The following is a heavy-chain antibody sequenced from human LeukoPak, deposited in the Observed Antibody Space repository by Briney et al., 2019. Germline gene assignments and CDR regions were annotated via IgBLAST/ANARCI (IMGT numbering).Heavy chain of an antibody. CDR3: AAIINITMIDNYYMDV. D-gene: IGHD3-22*01. V-gene: IGHV4-59*01. J-gene: IGHJ6*03. CDR2: IYYSGST. Sequence: SETLSLTCTVSGGSISSYYWSWIRRPPGKGLEWIGYIYYSGSTTYNPSLKSRLTMSVDTSNNQFSLKLSSVTAADTAVYYCAAIINITMIDNYYMDVWGRGTTVTVSS. CDR1: GGSISSYY.